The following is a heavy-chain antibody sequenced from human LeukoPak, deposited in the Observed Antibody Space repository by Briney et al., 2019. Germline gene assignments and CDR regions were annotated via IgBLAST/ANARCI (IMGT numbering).Heavy chain of an antibody. CDR1: GGTFSSYA. Sequence: GASVKVSCKASGGTFSSYAISWVRQAPGQGLEWMGGIIPIFGTANYAQKFQGRVTITADKSTSTAYMELGSLRSEDTAVYYCASSLAVAGTEADYWGQGTLVTVSS. CDR3: ASSLAVAGTEADY. J-gene: IGHJ4*02. V-gene: IGHV1-69*06. D-gene: IGHD6-19*01. CDR2: IIPIFGTA.